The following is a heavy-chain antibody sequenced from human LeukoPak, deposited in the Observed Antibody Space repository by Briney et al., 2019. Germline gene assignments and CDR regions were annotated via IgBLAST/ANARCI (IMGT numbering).Heavy chain of an antibody. CDR3: AREDSSSYDY. D-gene: IGHD6-6*01. Sequence: PSETLSLTCTVSGGSISSYYWSWIRQPPGKGLEWIGYIYHSGSTNYNPSLKSRVTISVDTSKNQFSLKLSSVTAADTAVYYCAREDSSSYDYWGQGTLVTVSS. J-gene: IGHJ4*02. V-gene: IGHV4-59*01. CDR1: GGSISSYY. CDR2: IYHSGST.